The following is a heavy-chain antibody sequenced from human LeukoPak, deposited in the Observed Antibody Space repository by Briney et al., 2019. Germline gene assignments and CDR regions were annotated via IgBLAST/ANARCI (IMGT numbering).Heavy chain of an antibody. J-gene: IGHJ3*02. CDR3: ASNSGSYGGGAFDI. Sequence: GGSLRLSCAASGINFSKAWMSWVRQAPGKGLEWVGRIKSKSDGGTTDYAAPVKGRFTISRDDSKNTLDLQMNSLRAEDTAVYYCASNSGSYGGGAFDIWGQGTMVTVSS. CDR2: IKSKSDGGTT. D-gene: IGHD1-26*01. CDR1: GINFSKAW. V-gene: IGHV3-15*01.